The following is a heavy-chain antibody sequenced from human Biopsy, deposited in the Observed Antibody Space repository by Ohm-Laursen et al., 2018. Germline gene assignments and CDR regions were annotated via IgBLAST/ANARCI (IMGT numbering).Heavy chain of an antibody. CDR3: ARCSGYFKFDV. CDR1: GESSSGYF. J-gene: IGHJ6*02. D-gene: IGHD6-25*01. CDR2: INQSGST. Sequence: SETLSLTCAVNGESSSGYFWNWIRQPPGKGLEWIGEINQSGSTKYNPSLKRRATLSADSSNSQFSLRLTSVTAADTAIYYCARCSGYFKFDVWGQGTTVTVSS. V-gene: IGHV4-34*01.